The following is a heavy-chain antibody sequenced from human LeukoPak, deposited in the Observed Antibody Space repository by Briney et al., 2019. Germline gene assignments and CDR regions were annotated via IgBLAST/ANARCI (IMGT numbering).Heavy chain of an antibody. CDR2: ISGSGGST. V-gene: IGHV3-23*01. J-gene: IGHJ4*02. CDR1: GFTFSSYA. D-gene: IGHD2-2*01. CDR3: AKRYQLSSLIDY. Sequence: GGFLRLSCAASGFTFSSYAMSWVRQAPGKGLEWVSAISGSGGSTYYADSVKGRFTISRDNSKNTLYLQMNSLRAEDTAVYYCAKRYQLSSLIDYWGQGTLVTVSS.